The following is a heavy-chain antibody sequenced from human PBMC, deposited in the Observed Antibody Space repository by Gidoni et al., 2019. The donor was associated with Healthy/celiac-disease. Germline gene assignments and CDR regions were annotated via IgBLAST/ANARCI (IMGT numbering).Heavy chain of an antibody. V-gene: IGHV2-5*02. CDR3: AHTQPYYDFWSGPLGHFDY. CDR2: IYWDDDK. Sequence: QITLKESGPTLVNPPQTLTLTCTSPGFSLSTIGLGVGWIRQPPGKALEWLSLIYWDDDKRYSPSLKSRSTITKDTSKNQVVLTMTNMDPVDTATYYCAHTQPYYDFWSGPLGHFDYWGQGTLVTVSS. J-gene: IGHJ4*02. D-gene: IGHD3-3*01. CDR1: GFSLSTIGLG.